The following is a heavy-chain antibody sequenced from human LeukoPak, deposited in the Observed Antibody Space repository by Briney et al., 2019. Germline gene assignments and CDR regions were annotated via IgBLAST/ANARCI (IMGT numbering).Heavy chain of an antibody. J-gene: IGHJ6*02. CDR1: GFTFSTYS. Sequence: GGSLRLSCAASGFTFSTYSMHWVRQAPGKGLEWVAVIWYDGSNKYYADSVKGRFTISRDNSKNTLYLQMNSLRAEDTAVYYCARKILDYGDPPYYYGMDVWGQGTTVTVSS. D-gene: IGHD4-17*01. CDR3: ARKILDYGDPPYYYGMDV. V-gene: IGHV3-33*08. CDR2: IWYDGSNK.